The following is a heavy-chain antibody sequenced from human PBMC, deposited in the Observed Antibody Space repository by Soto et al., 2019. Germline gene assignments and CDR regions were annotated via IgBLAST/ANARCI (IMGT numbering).Heavy chain of an antibody. D-gene: IGHD3-3*01. CDR1: GYPFTSHG. Sequence: GSGKASCKASGYPFTSHGISLEREAPGQGVKWIGWICAYNGNTNYAQKLEGRVSMTTDPSTSTACMVLRSLRSDDTAVYYCARDGYGFLEWLPPRRQDIWWFDPWGQGTLFTGSS. CDR2: ICAYNGNT. V-gene: IGHV1-18*01. J-gene: IGHJ5*02. CDR3: ARDGYGFLEWLPPRRQDIWWFDP.